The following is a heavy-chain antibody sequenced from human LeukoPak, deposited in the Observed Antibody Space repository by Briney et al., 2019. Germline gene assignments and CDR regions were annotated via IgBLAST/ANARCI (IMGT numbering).Heavy chain of an antibody. Sequence: ASVKVSCKASGYTFTGYYMHWVRQAPGQGLEWMGWINPNSGGANYAQKFQGRVTMTRDTSSSTAYMELSRLRSDDTAVYYCAGGYCTNGVCYTGAYWGQGTLVTVSS. CDR3: AGGYCTNGVCYTGAY. J-gene: IGHJ4*02. V-gene: IGHV1-2*02. CDR2: INPNSGGA. D-gene: IGHD2-8*01. CDR1: GYTFTGYY.